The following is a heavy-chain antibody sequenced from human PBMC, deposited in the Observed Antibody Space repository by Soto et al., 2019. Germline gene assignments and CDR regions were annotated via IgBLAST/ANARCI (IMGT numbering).Heavy chain of an antibody. V-gene: IGHV3-23*01. CDR2: ISGSGGST. CDR3: AKCAVPAAQEYYYYYMDV. J-gene: IGHJ6*03. D-gene: IGHD2-2*01. CDR1: GFTFSSYA. Sequence: GGSLRLSCAASGFTFSSYAMSWVRQAPGKGLEWVSAISGSGGSTYYADSVKGRFTISRDNSKNTLYLQMNSLRAEDTAVYYCAKCAVPAAQEYYYYYMDVWGKGTTVTVSS.